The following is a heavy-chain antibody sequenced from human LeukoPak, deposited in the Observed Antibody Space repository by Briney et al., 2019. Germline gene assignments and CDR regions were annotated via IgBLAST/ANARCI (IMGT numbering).Heavy chain of an antibody. CDR2: IIPIFGIA. J-gene: IGHJ5*02. D-gene: IGHD5-12*01. V-gene: IGHV1-69*04. CDR3: ARESDYDHWFDP. CDR1: AGTFSSYA. Sequence: SVKVSCKASAGTFSSYAISWVRQAPGQGLEWMGRIIPIFGIANYAQKFQGRVTITADKSTSTAYMELSSLRSEDTAVYYCARESDYDHWFDPWGQGTLVTVSS.